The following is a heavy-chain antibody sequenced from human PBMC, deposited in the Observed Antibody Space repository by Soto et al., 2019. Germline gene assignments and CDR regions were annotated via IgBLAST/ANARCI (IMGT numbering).Heavy chain of an antibody. CDR3: ARGINYYDSSGDSWFDP. V-gene: IGHV4-30-2*01. CDR1: GGSINSGRYS. Sequence: SETLSLTCTVSGGSINSGRYSWTWIRQPPGAGLEWIGHMYHTGTTYYNPSLKSRVTMSVDTSKNQFSLKLTSVTAADTAMYYCARGINYYDSSGDSWFDPWGQGTLVTVSS. J-gene: IGHJ5*02. CDR2: MYHTGTT. D-gene: IGHD3-22*01.